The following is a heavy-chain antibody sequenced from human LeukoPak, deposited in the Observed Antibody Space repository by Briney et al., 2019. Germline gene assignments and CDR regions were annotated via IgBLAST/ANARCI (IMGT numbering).Heavy chain of an antibody. Sequence: ASVKVSCKASGYTFTSYGISWVRHAPGQGLEWMGWISAYNGNTNYAQKLQGRVTMTTDTSTSTDYMDLRSLRSDDTAVYYCARGRITIFGVFMGIDYWGQGTLVTVSS. J-gene: IGHJ4*02. D-gene: IGHD3-3*01. CDR1: GYTFTSYG. V-gene: IGHV1-18*01. CDR2: ISAYNGNT. CDR3: ARGRITIFGVFMGIDY.